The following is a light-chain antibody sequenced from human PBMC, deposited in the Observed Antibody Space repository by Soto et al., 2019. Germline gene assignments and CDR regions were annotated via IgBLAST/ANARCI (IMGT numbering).Light chain of an antibody. Sequence: SVLTQPAPVSGSPGQSITISCTGTSSDVGGYNYVSWYQQHPGKAPKLMIYEVSNRPSGVSNRFSGSKSGNTASLTISGLQAEDEADYYCSSYTRSSNYVFGNGTKVTV. J-gene: IGLJ1*01. V-gene: IGLV2-14*01. CDR3: SSYTRSSNYV. CDR1: SSDVGGYNY. CDR2: EVS.